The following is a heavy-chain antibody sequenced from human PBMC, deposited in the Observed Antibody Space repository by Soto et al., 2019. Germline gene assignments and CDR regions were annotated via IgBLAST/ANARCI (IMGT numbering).Heavy chain of an antibody. CDR3: AREEVLGYYDSSGYNYYHGMDV. CDR2: ISSNGDNT. V-gene: IGHV3-64D*06. Sequence: PGGSMRLSCSASGFTFRSYAMHWVRQSPGKGLEYVSVISSNGDNTYYADPVKDRFTISRDNSKNTLYLQMSSLRGEDTAVYYCAREEVLGYYDSSGYNYYHGMDVWGQGTTVTVSS. D-gene: IGHD3-22*01. J-gene: IGHJ6*02. CDR1: GFTFRSYA.